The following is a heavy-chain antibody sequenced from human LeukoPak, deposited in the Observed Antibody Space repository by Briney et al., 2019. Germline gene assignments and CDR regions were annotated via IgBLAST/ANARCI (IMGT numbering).Heavy chain of an antibody. V-gene: IGHV4-34*01. D-gene: IGHD2-21*02. J-gene: IGHJ3*02. CDR1: GGSSSGYY. Sequence: SETLSLTCAVYGGSSSGYYWSWIRQPPGKGLEWIGEINHSGSTNYNPSLKSRVTISVDTSKNQFSLKLSSVTAADTAVYYCARDNCGGDCTQGAFDIWGQGTMVTVSS. CDR2: INHSGST. CDR3: ARDNCGGDCTQGAFDI.